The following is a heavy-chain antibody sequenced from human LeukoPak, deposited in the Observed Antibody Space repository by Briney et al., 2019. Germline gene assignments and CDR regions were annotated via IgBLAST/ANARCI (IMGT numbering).Heavy chain of an antibody. CDR3: ARSLSITMVRGVTNNWFDP. Sequence: SETLSLTCTVSGGSISSYYWSWIRQPPGKRLEWIGYIYYSGSTNYNPSLKSRVTISVDTSKNQFSLKLSSVTAADTAVYYCARSLSITMVRGVTNNWFDPWGQGTLVTVSS. J-gene: IGHJ5*02. D-gene: IGHD3-10*01. V-gene: IGHV4-59*01. CDR2: IYYSGST. CDR1: GGSISSYY.